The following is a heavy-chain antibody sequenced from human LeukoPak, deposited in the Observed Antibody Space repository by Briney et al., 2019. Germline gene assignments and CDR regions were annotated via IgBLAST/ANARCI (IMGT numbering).Heavy chain of an antibody. J-gene: IGHJ4*02. CDR1: GFTFSSNA. V-gene: IGHV3-23*01. D-gene: IGHD1-26*01. CDR2: ITGSGGST. CDR3: ARRPVGATRYFDY. Sequence: GGSLRLSCAASGFTFSSNAMSWVRQAPGEGLEWVSAITGSGGSTYYADSVKGRFTTSRDNSKNTLYLQMNSLRAEDTAVYYCARRPVGATRYFDYWGQGTLVTVSS.